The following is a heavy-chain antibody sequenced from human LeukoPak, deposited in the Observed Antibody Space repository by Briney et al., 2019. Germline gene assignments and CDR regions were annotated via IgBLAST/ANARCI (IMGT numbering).Heavy chain of an antibody. CDR1: GGSFSGYY. J-gene: IGHJ6*03. CDR2: IYYSGST. V-gene: IGHV4-34*01. D-gene: IGHD3-10*01. CDR3: ARHGAHYGSLYYYYMDV. Sequence: PSETLSLTCAVYGGSFSGYYWSWIRQPPGKGLEWIGSIYYSGSTYYNPSLKSRVTISVDTSKNQFSLKLSSVTAADTAVYYCARHGAHYGSLYYYYMDVWGKGTTVTISS.